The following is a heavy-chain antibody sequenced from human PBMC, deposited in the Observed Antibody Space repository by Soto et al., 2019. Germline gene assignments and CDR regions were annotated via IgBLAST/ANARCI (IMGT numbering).Heavy chain of an antibody. V-gene: IGHV1-2*02. CDR2: VSPRSGGT. CDR1: GYTFIDYY. Sequence: ASVKVSCKASGYTFIDYYIHWVRQAPGQGLEWMGWVSPRSGGTNYAQKFLGRVTITRDTSISTAYMELTGLTSDDTAVYYCARDDSSGYYRKNFDYWGQGTLVTVSS. J-gene: IGHJ4*02. CDR3: ARDDSSGYYRKNFDY. D-gene: IGHD3-22*01.